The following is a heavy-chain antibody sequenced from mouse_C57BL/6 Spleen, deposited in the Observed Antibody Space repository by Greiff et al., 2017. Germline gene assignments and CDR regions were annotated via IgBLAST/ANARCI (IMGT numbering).Heavy chain of an antibody. V-gene: IGHV7-3*01. CDR3: ARLYGNYVWCFDV. D-gene: IGHD2-1*01. CDR2: IRNKANGYTT. CDR1: GFTFTDYY. Sequence: EVHLVESGGGLVQPGGSLSLSCAASGFTFTDYYMSWVRQPPGKALEWLGFIRNKANGYTTEYSASVKGRFTISRDNSQSILYLQMNALRAEDSATYYGARLYGNYVWCFDVWGTGTTVTVSS. J-gene: IGHJ1*03.